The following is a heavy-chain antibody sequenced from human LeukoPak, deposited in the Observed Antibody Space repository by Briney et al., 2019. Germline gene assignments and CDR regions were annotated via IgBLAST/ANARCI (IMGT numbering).Heavy chain of an antibody. Sequence: SETLSLTCAVSGGSISSSNWWSWVRQPPGKGLEWIGEIYHSGSTNYNPSLKSRVTISVDKSKNQFSLKLSSVTAADTAVYYCAREDPDYGDYGGYRDYAFDIWGQGTMVTVSS. CDR3: AREDPDYGDYGGYRDYAFDI. D-gene: IGHD4-17*01. V-gene: IGHV4-4*02. CDR2: IYHSGST. J-gene: IGHJ3*02. CDR1: GGSISSSNW.